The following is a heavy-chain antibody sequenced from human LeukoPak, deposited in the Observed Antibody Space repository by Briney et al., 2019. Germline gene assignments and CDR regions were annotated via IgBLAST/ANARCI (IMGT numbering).Heavy chain of an antibody. J-gene: IGHJ4*02. D-gene: IGHD1-26*01. V-gene: IGHV3-7*04. CDR1: GFTFSSYW. Sequence: GGSLRLSCAASGFTFSSYWMSWVRQAPGKGLEWVANIKQDGSEKYYVDSVKGRFTISRDNAKNSLYLQMNSLRAEDTAVYYCARAQWEPHELYYFDYWGQGTLVTVSS. CDR3: ARAQWEPHELYYFDY. CDR2: IKQDGSEK.